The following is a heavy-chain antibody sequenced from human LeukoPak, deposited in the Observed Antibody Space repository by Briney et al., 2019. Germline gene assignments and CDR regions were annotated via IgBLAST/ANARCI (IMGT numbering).Heavy chain of an antibody. V-gene: IGHV3-7*03. CDR1: GFTFSSYA. CDR2: IKQDGSDK. J-gene: IGHJ4*02. Sequence: GGSLRLSCAASGFTFSSYAMTWVRQAPGKGLEWVGNIKQDGSDKNYMDSVKGRFTISRDNAKNSLYLQMNSLRAEDTALYYCAKRYSSSWAFDYWGQGTLVTVSS. D-gene: IGHD6-13*01. CDR3: AKRYSSSWAFDY.